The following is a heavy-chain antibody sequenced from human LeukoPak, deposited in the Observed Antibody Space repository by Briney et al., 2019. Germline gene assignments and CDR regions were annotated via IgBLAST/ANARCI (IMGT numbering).Heavy chain of an antibody. V-gene: IGHV4-31*03. Sequence: PSETLSLTCTVSGGSISSGGYYWSWIRQHPGKGLEWIGYIYYSGSTYYNPSLKSRVTISVDTSKNQFSLKLSSVTAADTAVYYCARGYRTYYCDSSSDNWFDPWGQGTLVTVSS. CDR1: GGSISSGGYY. CDR3: ARGYRTYYCDSSSDNWFDP. D-gene: IGHD3-22*01. J-gene: IGHJ5*02. CDR2: IYYSGST.